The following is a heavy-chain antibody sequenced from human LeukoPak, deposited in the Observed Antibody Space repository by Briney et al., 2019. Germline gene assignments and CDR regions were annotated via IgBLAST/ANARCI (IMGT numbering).Heavy chain of an antibody. D-gene: IGHD4-17*01. V-gene: IGHV1-69*02. CDR3: ATLRDY. CDR1: GYTFTGYY. Sequence: SVKVSCKASGYTFTGYYMHWVRQAPGQGLEWMGRIIPILGIANYAQKFQGRVTITADKSTSTAYMELSSLRSEDTAVYYCATLRDYWGQGTLVTVSS. CDR2: IIPILGIA. J-gene: IGHJ4*02.